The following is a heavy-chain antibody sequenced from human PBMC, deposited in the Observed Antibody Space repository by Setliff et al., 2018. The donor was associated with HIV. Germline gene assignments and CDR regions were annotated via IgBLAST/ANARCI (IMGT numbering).Heavy chain of an antibody. V-gene: IGHV1-46*02. CDR3: ARDHIAARSVDY. D-gene: IGHD6-6*01. CDR1: AYTFNSYY. J-gene: IGHJ4*02. Sequence: ASVKVSCKPSAYTFNSYYMHWIRQAPGQGLEWMGLIGPSGSSTTYAQNFQGRVTMSRDTSTNTVYMELSSLRSEDTAVYYCARDHIAARSVDYWSQGTLVTVSS. CDR2: IGPSGSST.